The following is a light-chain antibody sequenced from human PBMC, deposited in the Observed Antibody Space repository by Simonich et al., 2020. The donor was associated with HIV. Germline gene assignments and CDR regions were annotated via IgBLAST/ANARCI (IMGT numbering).Light chain of an antibody. CDR3: QQYDNLPRYT. CDR2: DAS. CDR1: QSVLYSSNNKNS. J-gene: IGKJ2*01. V-gene: IGKV4-1*01. Sequence: DIVMTQSPDSLAVSLGERATINCKSSQSVLYSSNNKNSLAWYQQKPGKAPKLLIYDASNLETGVPSRFSGSGSGTDFTFTISSLQPEDIATYYCQQYDNLPRYTFGQGTKLEIK.